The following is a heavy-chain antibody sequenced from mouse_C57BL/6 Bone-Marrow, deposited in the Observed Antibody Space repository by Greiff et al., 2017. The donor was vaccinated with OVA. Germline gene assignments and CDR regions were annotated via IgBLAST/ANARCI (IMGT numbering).Heavy chain of an antibody. CDR3: AMKSRWLLPYYYAMDY. Sequence: DVHLVESGGGLVKPGGSLKLSCAASGFTFSDYGMHWVRQAPEKGLEWVAYISSGSSTIYYADTVKGRFTISRDNAKNTLFLQMASLRSEDTAMYYCAMKSRWLLPYYYAMDYWGQGTSVTVSS. CDR1: GFTFSDYG. D-gene: IGHD2-3*01. V-gene: IGHV5-17*01. J-gene: IGHJ4*01. CDR2: ISSGSSTI.